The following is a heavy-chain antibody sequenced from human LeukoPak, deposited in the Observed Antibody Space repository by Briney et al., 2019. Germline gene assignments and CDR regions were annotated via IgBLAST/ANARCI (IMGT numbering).Heavy chain of an antibody. CDR2: VIPIFGTA. D-gene: IGHD3-9*01. CDR1: GGTFSNYA. CDR3: ATDILRLATADY. J-gene: IGHJ4*02. V-gene: IGHV1-69*13. Sequence: SVKVSCKASGGTFSNYAINWVRQAPGQGLEWMGGVIPIFGTANYAQKFQGRVTITADESTSTAYIELSSLRSEDTAVYYCATDILRLATADYWGQGTLVTVSS.